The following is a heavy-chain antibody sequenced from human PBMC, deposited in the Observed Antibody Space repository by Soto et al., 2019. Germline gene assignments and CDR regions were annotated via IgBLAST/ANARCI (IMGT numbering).Heavy chain of an antibody. CDR1: GGSFIGYY. CDR2: INHSGST. CDR3: ARSRTVTTCDY. V-gene: IGHV4-34*01. Sequence: SETLSLTCAFYGGSFIGYYWSWIRQPPGKGLEWIGEINHSGSTNYNPSLKSRVTISVDTSKNQFSLKLSSVTAADTAVYYCARSRTVTTCDYWGQGTLVTVSS. J-gene: IGHJ4*02. D-gene: IGHD4-17*01.